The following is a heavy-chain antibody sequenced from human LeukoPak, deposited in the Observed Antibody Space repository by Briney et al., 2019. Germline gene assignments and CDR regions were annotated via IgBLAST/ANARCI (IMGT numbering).Heavy chain of an antibody. CDR3: AKDLYPSSSGWLWRENFDY. D-gene: IGHD6-19*01. J-gene: IGHJ4*02. Sequence: GGSLRLSCAASGFTFSSYGMHWVRQAPGKGLEWVAVISYDGSNKYYVDSVKGRFTISRDNSKNTLYLQMNSLRAEDTAVYYCAKDLYPSSSGWLWRENFDYWGQGTLVTVSS. CDR1: GFTFSSYG. V-gene: IGHV3-30*18. CDR2: ISYDGSNK.